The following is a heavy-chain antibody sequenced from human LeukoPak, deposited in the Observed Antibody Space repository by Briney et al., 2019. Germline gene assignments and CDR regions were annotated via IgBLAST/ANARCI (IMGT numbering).Heavy chain of an antibody. J-gene: IGHJ4*02. CDR1: GFTFSSYG. V-gene: IGHV3-30*02. Sequence: GGSLRLSCAASGFTFSSYGMHWVRQAPGKGLEWVALIRYDGSNKNYADSVKGRFTISRDNSKNTLYLQMNSLRAEDTAVYYCAKSISSGLAATAVGAQFDYWGQGTLVTVSS. CDR2: IRYDGSNK. CDR3: AKSISSGLAATAVGAQFDY. D-gene: IGHD1-26*01.